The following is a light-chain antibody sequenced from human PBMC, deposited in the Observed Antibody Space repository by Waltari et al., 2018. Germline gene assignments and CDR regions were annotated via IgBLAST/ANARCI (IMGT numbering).Light chain of an antibody. V-gene: IGLV1-51*02. J-gene: IGLJ2*01. CDR1: SYNIGNDS. Sequence: QSVLTQPPSVSAAPGQKVTISCSGSSYNIGNDSVSWYQQLPGPAPKFFIYETKKRPSGIPDRFAGSKSGTSASLGITGLQTGDEADYYCGTWDTSLSALIFGGGTKLTVL. CDR3: GTWDTSLSALI. CDR2: ETK.